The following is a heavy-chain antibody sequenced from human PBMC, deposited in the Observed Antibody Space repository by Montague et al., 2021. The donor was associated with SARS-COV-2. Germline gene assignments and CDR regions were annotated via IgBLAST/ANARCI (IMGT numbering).Heavy chain of an antibody. D-gene: IGHD2-2*01. CDR2: INHSGST. Sequence: SETLSLTCAVYGGSFSGYYWSWIRQPPGKGLEWIGEINHSGSTNHNPSLKSRVTISVDTSKNQFSLKLSSVTAADTAVYYCTREGYQVLWSDYYYYGMDVWGQGTTATVSS. CDR1: GGSFSGYY. J-gene: IGHJ6*02. V-gene: IGHV4-34*01. CDR3: TREGYQVLWSDYYYYGMDV.